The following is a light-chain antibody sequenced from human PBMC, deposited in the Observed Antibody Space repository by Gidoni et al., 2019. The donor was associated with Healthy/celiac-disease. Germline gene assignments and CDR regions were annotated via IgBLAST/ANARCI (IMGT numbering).Light chain of an antibody. CDR2: QDS. Sequence: SYELTQPHSVSVSPGQTASITCSGDTLGDKYACWYQQKPGQSPVLVIYQDSKRPSGIPERFSGSNSGNTATLTISGTQAMDEADYYCQAWDSSTAGVFGGGTKLTVL. J-gene: IGLJ2*01. CDR3: QAWDSSTAGV. V-gene: IGLV3-1*01. CDR1: TLGDKY.